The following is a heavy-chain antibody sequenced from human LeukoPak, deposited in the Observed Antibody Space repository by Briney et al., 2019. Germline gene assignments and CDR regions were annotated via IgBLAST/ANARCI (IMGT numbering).Heavy chain of an antibody. D-gene: IGHD4-11*01. Sequence: GGSLRLSCEASGFTFSNDFMTWVRQAPGKGLEWVANMRVDGSDIHYVDSVKGRFTISRDNSKNTLYLQMNSLGAEDTAVYYCAKSQITTADYWGQGTLATVSS. CDR3: AKSQITTADY. CDR2: MRVDGSDI. CDR1: GFTFSNDF. V-gene: IGHV3-7*03. J-gene: IGHJ4*02.